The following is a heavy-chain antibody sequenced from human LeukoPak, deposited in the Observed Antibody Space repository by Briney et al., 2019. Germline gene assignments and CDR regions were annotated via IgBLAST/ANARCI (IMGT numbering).Heavy chain of an antibody. V-gene: IGHV3-21*01. CDR1: GGSISSSS. CDR3: ARGIFYDNSGYPYYFDS. J-gene: IGHJ4*02. Sequence: NPSETLSLTCTVSGGSISSSSYYWGWIRQAPGKGLEWVSSISGSSSYIYYADSLKGRFTISRDNAKNSLYLQLNSLRAEDTAVYYCARGIFYDNSGYPYYFDSWGQGTLVTVSS. D-gene: IGHD3-22*01. CDR2: ISGSSSYI.